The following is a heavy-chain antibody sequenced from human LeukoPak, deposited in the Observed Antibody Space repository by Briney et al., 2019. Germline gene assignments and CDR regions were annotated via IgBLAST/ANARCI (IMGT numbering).Heavy chain of an antibody. J-gene: IGHJ4*02. V-gene: IGHV3-30-3*01. CDR1: GFTFSSYA. Sequence: GRSLRLSCAASGFTFSSYAMHWVRQAPGKGLEWVAVISYDGSNKYYADSVKGRFTISRDNSKNTLYLQMNSLRAEDTAVYYCARDDRLIVVVPAAHVGGFDYWGQGTLVTVSS. CDR2: ISYDGSNK. CDR3: ARDDRLIVVVPAAHVGGFDY. D-gene: IGHD2-2*01.